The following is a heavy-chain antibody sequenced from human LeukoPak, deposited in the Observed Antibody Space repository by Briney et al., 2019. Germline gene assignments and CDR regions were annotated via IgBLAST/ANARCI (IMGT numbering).Heavy chain of an antibody. CDR1: GFTFSDYY. Sequence: GGSLRLSCAASGFTFSDYYMSWIRQAPGKGLEWVSYISSSGSYTKYADSVKGRFTISRDNAKNSLYLQMKSLRADDTAVYYCARGLRYCSGGSCYNSDAFDIWGQGTMVTVSS. V-gene: IGHV3-11*06. D-gene: IGHD2-15*01. CDR3: ARGLRYCSGGSCYNSDAFDI. CDR2: ISSSGSYT. J-gene: IGHJ3*02.